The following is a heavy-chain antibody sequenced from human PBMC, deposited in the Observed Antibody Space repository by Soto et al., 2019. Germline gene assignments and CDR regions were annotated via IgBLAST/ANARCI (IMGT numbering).Heavy chain of an antibody. J-gene: IGHJ6*02. CDR3: ARSPNYYYYGFDV. D-gene: IGHD3-10*01. Sequence: SETLSLTCTVSGGSVSSGDYFWSWLRQSPGKRLEWIAYIYYSGSTNYNPSLKSRATISVDTSKSQVSLTLTSMTAADAALYYCARSPNYYYYGFDVWGQGTAVAV. CDR2: IYYSGST. CDR1: GGSVSSGDYF. V-gene: IGHV4-61*08.